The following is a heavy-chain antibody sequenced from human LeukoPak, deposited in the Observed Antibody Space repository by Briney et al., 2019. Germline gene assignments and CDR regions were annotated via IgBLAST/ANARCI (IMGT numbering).Heavy chain of an antibody. V-gene: IGHV4-38-2*01. CDR3: ARQLGIPDAFDI. D-gene: IGHD6-13*01. Sequence: SETLSLTCAVSGYSISSGYYWGWIRQPPGKGLEWIGSIYHSGSTYHNPSLKSRVTISVDTSKNQLSLKLSSVTAADTAVYYCARQLGIPDAFDIWGQGTMVTVSS. CDR1: GYSISSGYY. J-gene: IGHJ3*02. CDR2: IYHSGST.